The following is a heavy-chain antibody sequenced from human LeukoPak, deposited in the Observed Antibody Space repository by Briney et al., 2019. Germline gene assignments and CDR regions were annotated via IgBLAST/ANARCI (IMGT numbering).Heavy chain of an antibody. CDR1: GYTFTGYY. V-gene: IGHV1-2*06. CDR2: INPNSGGT. D-gene: IGHD3-10*01. J-gene: IGHJ4*02. CDR3: ARDRDYYGSGSYYNVVDY. Sequence: ASVKVSCKASGYTFTGYYMHWVRQAPGQGLEWMGRINPNSGGTNYAQKFQGRVTMTRDTSISTAYMELSRLRSDDTAVYYWARDRDYYGSGSYYNVVDYWGQGTLVTVSS.